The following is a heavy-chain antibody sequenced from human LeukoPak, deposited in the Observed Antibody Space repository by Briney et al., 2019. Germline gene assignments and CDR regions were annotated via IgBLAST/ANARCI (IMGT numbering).Heavy chain of an antibody. D-gene: IGHD5-18*01. CDR2: ISGSGGST. J-gene: IGHJ5*02. V-gene: IGHV3-23*01. CDR1: GFTFSNHA. CDR3: AKEVGYSYGYSNH. Sequence: PGGSLRLSCAASGFTFSNHAMSWVRQAPGKGLEWVSGISGSGGSTYYADSVKGRFTISRDNSKNMVYLQMNSLRAEDTAVYYCAKEVGYSYGYSNHWGQGNLVTVSS.